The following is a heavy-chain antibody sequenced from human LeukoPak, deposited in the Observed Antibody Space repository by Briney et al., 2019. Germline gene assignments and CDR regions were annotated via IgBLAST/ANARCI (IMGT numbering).Heavy chain of an antibody. CDR2: INSDGSST. CDR3: ASLGYSKGYYYGMDV. CDR1: GFTFSSYW. V-gene: IGHV3-74*01. Sequence: GGSLRLSCAASGFTFSSYWMHWVRQAPGKGLVWVSRINSDGSSTSYADSVKGRFTISRDNAKNMLFLQMNSLRAEDTAVYYCASLGYSKGYYYGMDVWGQGTTVTVSS. J-gene: IGHJ6*02. D-gene: IGHD4-11*01.